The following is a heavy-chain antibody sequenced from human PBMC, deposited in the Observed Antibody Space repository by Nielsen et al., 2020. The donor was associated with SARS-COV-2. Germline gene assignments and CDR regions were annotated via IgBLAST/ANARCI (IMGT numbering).Heavy chain of an antibody. J-gene: IGHJ4*02. D-gene: IGHD3-16*02. CDR2: IKHSGNT. CDR3: ARVIRVITFGGVIVRTHYFDY. CDR1: GGSFSGYS. Sequence: SETLSLTCAVYGGSFSGYSWTWIRQPPGKGLEWIGEIKHSGNTNYNPSLKSRVTISVDKSKNQFSLKLSSVTAADTAVYYCARVIRVITFGGVIVRTHYFDYWGQGTLVTVSS. V-gene: IGHV4-34*01.